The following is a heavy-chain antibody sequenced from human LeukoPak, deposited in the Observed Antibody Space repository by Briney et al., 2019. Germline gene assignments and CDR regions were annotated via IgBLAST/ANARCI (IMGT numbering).Heavy chain of an antibody. CDR3: ARWYSVGWNYYFDL. Sequence: SETLSLTCTVSGTSISSYYWSWIRQPAGKGLEWIGRISISENFRQNPSLKSRVIMSLDTAKNQVSLKLSSVTAADTAVYYCARWYSVGWNYYFDLWGRGTLVTVSS. V-gene: IGHV4-4*07. CDR1: GTSISSYY. CDR2: ISISENF. D-gene: IGHD1-7*01. J-gene: IGHJ2*01.